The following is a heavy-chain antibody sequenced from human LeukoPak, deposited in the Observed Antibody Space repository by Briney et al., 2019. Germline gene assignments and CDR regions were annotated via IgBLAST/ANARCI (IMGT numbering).Heavy chain of an antibody. V-gene: IGHV3-53*01. D-gene: IGHD1-26*01. CDR1: GFIVSSNY. Sequence: GGSLRLSCAACGFIVSSNYMRRVRQAPGKGLDWVSVIYSCDSTYYADSVKGRFTISRDNSKNTLYLQMNSLRAEDTAVYYCARGANRELEGYYFDYWGQGTLVTVSS. J-gene: IGHJ4*02. CDR2: IYSCDST. CDR3: ARGANRELEGYYFDY.